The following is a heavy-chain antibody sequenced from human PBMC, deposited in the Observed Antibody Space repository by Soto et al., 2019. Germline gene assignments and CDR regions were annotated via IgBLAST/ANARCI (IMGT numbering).Heavy chain of an antibody. CDR2: IYYSGST. V-gene: IGHV4-39*01. Sequence: SETLSLTCTVSGGSISSSSYYWGWIRQPPGKGLEWIGSIYYSGSTYYNPSLKSRVTISVDTSKNQFSLKLSSVTAADTAVYYCARCAGRDRIDYWGQGTLVTVSS. CDR1: GGSISSSSYY. J-gene: IGHJ4*02. CDR3: ARCAGRDRIDY.